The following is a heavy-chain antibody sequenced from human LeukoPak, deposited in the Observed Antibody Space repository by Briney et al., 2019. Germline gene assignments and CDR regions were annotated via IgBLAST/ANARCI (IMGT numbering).Heavy chain of an antibody. D-gene: IGHD3-22*01. CDR3: ARVRALSYYDSSGDLYYFDY. J-gene: IGHJ4*02. CDR1: GGSFSGYY. Sequence: SETLSLTCAVYGGSFSGYYWSWIRQPPGKGLEWIGEINHSGSTNYNPSLKSRVTISVDMSKNQFSLKLSSVTAADTAVYYCARVRALSYYDSSGDLYYFDYWGQGTLVTVSS. CDR2: INHSGST. V-gene: IGHV4-34*01.